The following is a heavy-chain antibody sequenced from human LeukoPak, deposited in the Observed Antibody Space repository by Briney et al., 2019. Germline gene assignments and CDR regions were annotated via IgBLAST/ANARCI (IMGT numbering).Heavy chain of an antibody. CDR2: TSGGGGST. Sequence: GGSLRLSCAASGFTFNSYAMSWVRQAPGKGLEWVSSTSGGGGSTYYTDSVKGRFTISRDNSKNTLNLQMNSLRAEDTAVYYCRRGSGSYLWGQGTLVTVSS. V-gene: IGHV3-23*01. D-gene: IGHD3-10*01. J-gene: IGHJ4*02. CDR1: GFTFNSYA. CDR3: RRGSGSYL.